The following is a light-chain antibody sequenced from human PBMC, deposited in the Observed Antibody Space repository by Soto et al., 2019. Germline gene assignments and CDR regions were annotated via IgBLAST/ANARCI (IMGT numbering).Light chain of an antibody. CDR3: QQRGT. CDR1: QSVSASF. J-gene: IGKJ2*02. Sequence: EIVLTQSPGTLSLSPGERATLSCRASQSVSASFLAWYQQKPGQAPRLLIYGASSRATGIPDRFSGSGSGTDFTLTISRLDPEDAAAYYCQQRGTFGQGTKLEIK. V-gene: IGKV3-20*01. CDR2: GAS.